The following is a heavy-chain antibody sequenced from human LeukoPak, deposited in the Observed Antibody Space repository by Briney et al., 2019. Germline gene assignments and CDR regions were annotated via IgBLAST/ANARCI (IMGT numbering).Heavy chain of an antibody. CDR2: INHGGNT. D-gene: IGHD4-17*01. CDR1: GGSFSGYF. V-gene: IGHV4-34*01. Sequence: PSETLSLTCAVSGGSFSGYFWSWIRQTPGKGLEWIGEINHGGNTNYDPSLKSRVTISLDTSENQVSLKLSSVTAADTAVYYCARSPLYSGDYPFDHWGQGTLVTVSS. CDR3: ARSPLYSGDYPFDH. J-gene: IGHJ4*02.